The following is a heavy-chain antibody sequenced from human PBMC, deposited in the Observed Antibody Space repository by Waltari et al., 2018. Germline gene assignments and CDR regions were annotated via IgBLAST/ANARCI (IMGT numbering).Heavy chain of an antibody. Sequence: QVTLKESGPVLVKPTETLTLTCTVAGFSLSNARMGVSWIRQPPGKALEWLAHIFSNDEKSYSTSLKSRLTISKDTTKSQVVLTMTNMDPVDTATYYCARKASYYYGGGDAFDIWGQGTMVTVSS. J-gene: IGHJ3*02. D-gene: IGHD3-10*01. V-gene: IGHV2-26*01. CDR2: IFSNDEK. CDR3: ARKASYYYGGGDAFDI. CDR1: GFSLSNARMG.